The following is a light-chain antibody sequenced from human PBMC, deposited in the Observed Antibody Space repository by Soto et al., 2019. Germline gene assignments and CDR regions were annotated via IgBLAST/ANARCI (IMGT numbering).Light chain of an antibody. CDR3: QHYGSSPPVT. Sequence: EIVLTQSPGTLSLSPGERATLSCRASQSVSNNYLAWYQQKPGQAPRLLIYGASNRATGIPDRFSGSGSGTDFTLTISRLEPEDFAVYFCQHYGSSPPVTFGQGTRLELK. CDR1: QSVSNNY. CDR2: GAS. V-gene: IGKV3-20*01. J-gene: IGKJ5*01.